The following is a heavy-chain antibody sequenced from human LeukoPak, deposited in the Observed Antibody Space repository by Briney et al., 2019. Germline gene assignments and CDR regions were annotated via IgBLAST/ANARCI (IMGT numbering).Heavy chain of an antibody. D-gene: IGHD3-22*01. Sequence: PGGSLRLSCAASGFTFSSYTMSWVRQAPGKGLEWVSIISGSGGSTYYADSVKGRFTISRDNPKNTLFLQMNSLRAEDTAVYYCAKKMISGYYPSDYWGQGTLVTVSS. CDR3: AKKMISGYYPSDY. CDR1: GFTFSSYT. V-gene: IGHV3-23*01. CDR2: ISGSGGST. J-gene: IGHJ4*02.